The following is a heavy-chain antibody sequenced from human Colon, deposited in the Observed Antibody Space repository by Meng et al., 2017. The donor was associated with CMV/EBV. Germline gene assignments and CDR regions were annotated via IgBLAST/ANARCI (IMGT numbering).Heavy chain of an antibody. CDR3: ARISYFHEGQRGFDM. D-gene: IGHD3-9*01. CDR2: SSQSGETT. Sequence: GESPKTPRVAPGFSFRTYEINWVRQAPGKGLEWVSYSSQSGETTYYADPVRGRFTISRDNAKMSLYLQMNSLRPEDTAVYYCARISYFHEGQRGFDMWGQGTMVTVSS. J-gene: IGHJ3*02. V-gene: IGHV3-48*03. CDR1: GFSFRTYE.